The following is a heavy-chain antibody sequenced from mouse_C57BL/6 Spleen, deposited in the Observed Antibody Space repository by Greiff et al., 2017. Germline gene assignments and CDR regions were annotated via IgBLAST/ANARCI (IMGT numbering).Heavy chain of an antibody. J-gene: IGHJ3*01. Sequence: QVQLQQSGPELVKPGASVKISCKASGYAFSSSWMNWVKQRPGKGLEWIGRIYPGDGDTNYNGKFKGKATLTADKSSSTAYMQLSSLTSEDSAVYFCAPDYYGSSSWFAYWGQGTLVTVSA. CDR3: APDYYGSSSWFAY. V-gene: IGHV1-82*01. D-gene: IGHD1-1*01. CDR1: GYAFSSSW. CDR2: IYPGDGDT.